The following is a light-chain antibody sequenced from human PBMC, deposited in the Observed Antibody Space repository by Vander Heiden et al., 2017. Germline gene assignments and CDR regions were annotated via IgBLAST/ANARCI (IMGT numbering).Light chain of an antibody. CDR1: SSDVGRFNY. Sequence: QSALTQPASVSGSPGQSIAISCTGTSSDVGRFNYVSWYQQHPGKAPKLMIFDVINRPSGVSDRFSGSKSGNTASLTISGLQAEDEADYYCSSFTSTRTYVFGTGTKVTVL. V-gene: IGLV2-14*03. J-gene: IGLJ1*01. CDR3: SSFTSTRTYV. CDR2: DVI.